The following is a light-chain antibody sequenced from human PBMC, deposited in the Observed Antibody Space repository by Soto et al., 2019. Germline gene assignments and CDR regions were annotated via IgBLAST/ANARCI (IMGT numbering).Light chain of an antibody. CDR1: RSDVGSYTL. CDR2: EDN. CDR3: CSYAGSSTSWV. V-gene: IGLV2-23*01. J-gene: IGLJ3*02. Sequence: QSALTQPASVSGSPGQSITISCTGTRSDVGSYTLVSWYQQHPGRAPKLLIYEDNKRPSGVSYRFSGSKSGNTASLTISGLQADDEADYYCCSYAGSSTSWVFGGGT.